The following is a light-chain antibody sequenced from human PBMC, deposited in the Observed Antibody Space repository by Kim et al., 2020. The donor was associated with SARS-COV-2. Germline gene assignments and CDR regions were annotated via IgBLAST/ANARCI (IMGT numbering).Light chain of an antibody. CDR3: SSFTGRNPVV. V-gene: IGLV2-23*02. J-gene: IGLJ2*01. Sequence: QSALTQPASVSGSPGQSITISCTGTSSDVGSYNLVSWYRQYPGAAPKLVIYEVNKRPPGVSNRFSGSKSGNTASLTISGLQAEDEGDYYCSSFTGRNPVVFGGGTK. CDR1: SSDVGSYNL. CDR2: EVN.